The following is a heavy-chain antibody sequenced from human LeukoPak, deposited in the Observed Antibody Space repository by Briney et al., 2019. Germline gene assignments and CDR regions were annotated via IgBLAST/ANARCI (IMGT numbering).Heavy chain of an antibody. Sequence: GGSLRLSCTASGFTFDDYVMHWVRQAPGKGLEWVSAITASSSSTHDADPVQGRFTISRDNFKNTLYLQMNSLRPEDTAIYYCAKSGLNRFDYWGQGTLVTVSS. CDR3: AKSGLNRFDY. CDR1: GFTFDDYV. D-gene: IGHD2-15*01. CDR2: ITASSSST. J-gene: IGHJ4*02. V-gene: IGHV3-23*01.